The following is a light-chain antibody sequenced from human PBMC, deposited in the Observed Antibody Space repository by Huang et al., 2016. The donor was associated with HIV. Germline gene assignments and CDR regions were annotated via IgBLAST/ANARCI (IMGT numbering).Light chain of an antibody. CDR3: LQDYTYPWT. V-gene: IGKV1-6*01. CDR2: TAS. Sequence: AIQMTQSPASLSASVGDRVTITCRASQDIGNDLGWYQQRLGKAPKLLVPTASHLQSGVPSRFTGSGSGTHFTLTISGLQPEDFATYYCLQDYTYPWTFGQGTKVEI. J-gene: IGKJ1*01. CDR1: QDIGND.